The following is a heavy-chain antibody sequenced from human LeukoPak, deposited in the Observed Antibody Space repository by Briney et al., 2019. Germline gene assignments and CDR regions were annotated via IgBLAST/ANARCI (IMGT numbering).Heavy chain of an antibody. CDR2: IYSGGST. Sequence: GGSLRLSCAASGFTVSSNYMSWVRQAPGKGLEWVSVIYSGGSTYYADSVKGRFTISRDNSKNTLYLQMNSLRAEDTAVYYCASAYYGSGSCYKIFDYWGQGTLVTVSS. J-gene: IGHJ4*02. V-gene: IGHV3-53*01. CDR1: GFTVSSNY. CDR3: ASAYYGSGSCYKIFDY. D-gene: IGHD3-10*01.